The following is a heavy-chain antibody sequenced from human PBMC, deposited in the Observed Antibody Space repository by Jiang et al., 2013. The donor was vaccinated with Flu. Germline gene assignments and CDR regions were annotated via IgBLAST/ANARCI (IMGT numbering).Heavy chain of an antibody. CDR1: GFSLSTSGVG. V-gene: IGHV2-5*02. CDR3: AHRRWVGANKGNAFDI. Sequence: KPTQTLTLTCTFSGFSLSTSGVGVGWIRQPPGKALEWLALIYWDDDKRYSPSLKSRLTITKDTSKNQVVLTMTNMDPVDTATYYCAHRRWVGANKGNAFDIWGQGTMVTVSS. CDR2: IYWDDDK. J-gene: IGHJ3*02. D-gene: IGHD1-26*01.